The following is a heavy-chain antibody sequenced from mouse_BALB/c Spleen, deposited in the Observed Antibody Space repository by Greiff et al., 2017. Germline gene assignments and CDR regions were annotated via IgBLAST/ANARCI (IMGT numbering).Heavy chain of an antibody. CDR1: GYSFTSYW. CDR3: TRGGTFYGNYDAMDY. J-gene: IGHJ4*01. V-gene: IGHV1-5*01. Sequence: DVQLQESGTVLARPGASVKMSCKASGYSFTSYWMHWVKQRPGQGLEWIGAIYPGNSDTSYNQKFKGKAKLTAVTSASTAYMELSSLTNEDSAVYYCTRGGTFYGNYDAMDYWGQGTSVTVSS. CDR2: IYPGNSDT. D-gene: IGHD2-1*01.